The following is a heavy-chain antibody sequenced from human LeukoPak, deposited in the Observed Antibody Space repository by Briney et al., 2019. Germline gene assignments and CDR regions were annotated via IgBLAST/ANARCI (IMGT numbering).Heavy chain of an antibody. CDR2: IKHSGST. Sequence: PSDNLSLTCAVYGESLSGYYKSWIREPPGKGLEWIGEIKHSGSTNYSPSLQSRLTMSVDTSKNQFSLKLTSVTAADTAVYYCAGGVHNYYGSGSYGYYYYSLDVWGQGTTVTVSS. V-gene: IGHV4-34*01. CDR3: AGGVHNYYGSGSYGYYYYSLDV. D-gene: IGHD3-10*01. J-gene: IGHJ6*02. CDR1: GESLSGYY.